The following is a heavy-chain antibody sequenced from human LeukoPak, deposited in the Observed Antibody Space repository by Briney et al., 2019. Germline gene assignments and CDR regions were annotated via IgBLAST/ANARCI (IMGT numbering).Heavy chain of an antibody. CDR1: GYSISSGYY. J-gene: IGHJ6*03. V-gene: IGHV4-38-2*02. CDR3: ARAGGGFGYYYYMDV. D-gene: IGHD3-16*01. CDR2: IYHSGST. Sequence: SETLSLTCTVSGYSISSGYYWGWIRQPPGKGLEWIGSIYHSGSTYYNPSLKSRVTISVDTSKNQFSLKLSSVTAADTAVYYCARAGGGFGYYYYMDVWGKGTTVTVSS.